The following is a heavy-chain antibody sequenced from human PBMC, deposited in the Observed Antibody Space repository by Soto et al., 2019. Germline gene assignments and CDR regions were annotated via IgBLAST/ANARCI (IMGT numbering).Heavy chain of an antibody. V-gene: IGHV1-69*13. CDR2: IIPIFGTA. Sequence: SVKVSCKASGGTFSSYAISWVRQAPGQGLEWMGGIIPIFGTANYAQKFQGRVTITADESTSTAYMELSSLRSEDTAVYYCASQAYVSSFPPRLWYYYGMDVWGQGTTVTVSS. CDR1: GGTFSSYA. D-gene: IGHD6-13*01. CDR3: ASQAYVSSFPPRLWYYYGMDV. J-gene: IGHJ6*02.